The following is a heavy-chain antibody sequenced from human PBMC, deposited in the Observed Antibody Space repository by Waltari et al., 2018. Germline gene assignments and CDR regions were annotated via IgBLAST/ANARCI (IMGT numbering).Heavy chain of an antibody. CDR3: AKEGGYSYYNNYFDS. CDR2: ISYNGGKT. D-gene: IGHD3-10*01. Sequence: EAHLVESGGREHRPGGARRPLLVASGFDFGINCLCWVRQGPGKGLEWVGSISYNGGKTYYAESVEGRFSISRDNAESSLYLQMNSLRVEDTALYYCAKEGGYSYYNNYFDSWGQGTRVTVSS. V-gene: IGHV3-20*03. J-gene: IGHJ5*01. CDR1: GFDFGINC.